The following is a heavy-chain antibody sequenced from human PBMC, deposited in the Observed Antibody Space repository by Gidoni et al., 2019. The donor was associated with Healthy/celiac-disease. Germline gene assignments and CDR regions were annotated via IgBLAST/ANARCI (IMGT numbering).Heavy chain of an antibody. CDR2: IYYSGST. CDR3: ARHLKIGTIFGVVKVAWFDP. D-gene: IGHD3-3*01. Sequence: QLQLQESGPGLVKPSETLSLTCTVSGGSISSSSYYWGWIRQPPGKGLEWIGSIYYSGSTYYNPSLKSRVTISVDTSKNQFSLKLSSVTAADTAVYYCARHLKIGTIFGVVKVAWFDPWGQGTLVTVSS. J-gene: IGHJ5*02. CDR1: GGSISSSSYY. V-gene: IGHV4-39*01.